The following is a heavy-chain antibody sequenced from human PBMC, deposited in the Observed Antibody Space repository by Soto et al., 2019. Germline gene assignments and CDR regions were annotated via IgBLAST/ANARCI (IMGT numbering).Heavy chain of an antibody. CDR2: IHNSGSP. J-gene: IGHJ4*02. Sequence: QVQLQESGPGLVRPSQTLSLTCSVSGASIYNGGYFWSWIRQSPGKGLGWIGHIHNSGSPYNHPSRKSRGTISAATSMIQFSLKLTSVTAAATAVYYCARGSTTEKVDSWGQGTLVTVSS. D-gene: IGHD4-17*01. CDR3: ARGSTTEKVDS. CDR1: GASIYNGGYF. V-gene: IGHV4-30-4*01.